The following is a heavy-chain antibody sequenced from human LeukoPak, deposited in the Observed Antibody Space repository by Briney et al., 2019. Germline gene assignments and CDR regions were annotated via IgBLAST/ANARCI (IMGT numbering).Heavy chain of an antibody. CDR3: CTSPSFGSSWYQFNY. D-gene: IGHD6-13*01. V-gene: IGHV3-23*01. Sequence: PPGGSLRLSCSVSGLTFYTYAMSWVRQAPGKGLEWVSAISGRDGRTYYTDSVKGRSTISRDNSKNTLYLQMNSLRAEDTAVYYCCTSPSFGSSWYQFNYWGQGALVIVSS. CDR1: GLTFYTYA. CDR2: ISGRDGRT. J-gene: IGHJ4*02.